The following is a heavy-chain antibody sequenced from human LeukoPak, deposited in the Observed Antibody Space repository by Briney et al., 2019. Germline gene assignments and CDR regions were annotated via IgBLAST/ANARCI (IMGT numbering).Heavy chain of an antibody. Sequence: GGSLRLSCAASGFTFSSNYMNWVRQVPGKGLEWVSYISSSGSNIYYADSVKGRFTISRDNAKNSLYLQMNSLRAEDTAVYYCARSIYGPFDYWGQGTLVTVSS. J-gene: IGHJ4*02. CDR1: GFTFSSNY. CDR2: ISSSGSNI. CDR3: ARSIYGPFDY. D-gene: IGHD3-3*01. V-gene: IGHV3-48*03.